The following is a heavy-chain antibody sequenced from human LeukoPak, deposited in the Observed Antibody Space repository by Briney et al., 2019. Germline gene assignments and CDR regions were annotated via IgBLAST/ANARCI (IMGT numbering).Heavy chain of an antibody. J-gene: IGHJ4*02. CDR2: IYYSGST. CDR3: ARVLQYSYGRGGIDY. Sequence: PSETLSLTCTVSGGSISSSSYYWGWIRQPPGKGLEWIGSIYYSGSTCYNPSLKSRVTISVDTSKNQFSLKLSSVTAADTAVYYCARVLQYSYGRGGIDYWGQGTLVTVSS. CDR1: GGSISSSSYY. V-gene: IGHV4-39*01. D-gene: IGHD5-18*01.